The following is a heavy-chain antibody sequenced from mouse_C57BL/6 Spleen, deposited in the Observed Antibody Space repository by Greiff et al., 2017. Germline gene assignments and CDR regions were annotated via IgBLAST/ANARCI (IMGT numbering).Heavy chain of an antibody. Sequence: EVQLVESGGGLVKPGGSLKLSCAASGFTFSDYGMHWVRQAPEKGLEWVAYLSSGSSTIYYADTVKGRFTISRDNAKNTLFLQMTSLRSEDTAMYYCARAYYSNYDAMDYWGQGTSVTVSS. CDR1: GFTFSDYG. CDR3: ARAYYSNYDAMDY. CDR2: LSSGSSTI. J-gene: IGHJ4*01. D-gene: IGHD2-5*01. V-gene: IGHV5-17*01.